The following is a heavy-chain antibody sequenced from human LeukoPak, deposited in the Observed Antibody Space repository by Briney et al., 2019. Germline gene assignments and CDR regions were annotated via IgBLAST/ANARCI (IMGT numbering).Heavy chain of an antibody. Sequence: ASVKVSCKASGYTFTSYGISWVRQAPGQGLEWMGWIGAYNGNTNYAQKLQGRVTMTTDTSTSTAYMELRSLRSDDTAVYYCARDEGGSYSDYFDYWGQGTLVTVSS. CDR3: ARDEGGSYSDYFDY. V-gene: IGHV1-18*01. CDR1: GYTFTSYG. D-gene: IGHD1-26*01. J-gene: IGHJ4*02. CDR2: IGAYNGNT.